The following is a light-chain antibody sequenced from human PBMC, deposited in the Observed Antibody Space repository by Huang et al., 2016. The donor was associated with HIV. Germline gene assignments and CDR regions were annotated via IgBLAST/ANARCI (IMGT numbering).Light chain of an antibody. CDR1: QNVRSN. CDR2: ETS. Sequence: EIVMTQSPATLSVFPGGGATLSCRASQNVRSNLAWYQQTPGQAPRLLIYETSTRASGVPARFSGSGSGTEFTLTISGLQSEDFAVYYCQQYDNWPPGLTFGGGTKVEI. V-gene: IGKV3D-15*01. J-gene: IGKJ4*01. CDR3: QQYDNWPPGLT.